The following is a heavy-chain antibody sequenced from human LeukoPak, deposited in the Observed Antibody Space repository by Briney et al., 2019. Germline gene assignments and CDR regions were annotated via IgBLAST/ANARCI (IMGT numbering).Heavy chain of an antibody. Sequence: GGSLRLSCVASGFTFSSYWMHWVRQDPRKGLVWVARINGDGSNINYADSVRGRFTISRDNAKNTLYLQMNTLRVEDTAVYYCARDLMDYDVSTGLHHYYMDVWGQGTTVTVSS. CDR3: ARDLMDYDVSTGLHHYYMDV. CDR1: GFTFSSYW. D-gene: IGHD3-9*01. J-gene: IGHJ6*02. CDR2: INGDGSNI. V-gene: IGHV3-74*01.